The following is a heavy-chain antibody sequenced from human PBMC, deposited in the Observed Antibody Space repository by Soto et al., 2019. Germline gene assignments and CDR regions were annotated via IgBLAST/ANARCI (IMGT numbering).Heavy chain of an antibody. J-gene: IGHJ4*02. V-gene: IGHV3-23*04. Sequence: EVRLVESGGTLVQPGGSLRLSCAASGFTLTSTVMSWVRQAPGKGLEWVSGLSGSGDDTCYADSVKGRFTISRDNSKNTVYLQMNSLTVEDTARYYCAKDRGQQLDGAYFDCWGQGTLVTVSS. CDR3: AKDRGQQLDGAYFDC. CDR1: GFTLTSTV. D-gene: IGHD6-13*01. CDR2: LSGSGDDT.